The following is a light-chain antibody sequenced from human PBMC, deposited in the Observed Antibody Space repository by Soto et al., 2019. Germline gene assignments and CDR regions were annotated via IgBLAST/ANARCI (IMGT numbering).Light chain of an antibody. CDR3: QQYNSYAWT. Sequence: DIQISQSPSTLPASVGDRVTITCRASQSISSWLAWYQQKPGKAPKLLIYDASSLESEVPSRFSGSGSGTEFTLTISSLQPDDFATYYCQQYNSYAWTFGQGTKVDIK. CDR2: DAS. CDR1: QSISSW. J-gene: IGKJ1*01. V-gene: IGKV1-5*01.